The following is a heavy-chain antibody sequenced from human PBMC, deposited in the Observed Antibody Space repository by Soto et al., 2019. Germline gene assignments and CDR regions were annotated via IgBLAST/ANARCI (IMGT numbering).Heavy chain of an antibody. D-gene: IGHD3-10*01. J-gene: IGHJ4*02. Sequence: GASVKVSCKASGGTFSSYTSSWVRQAPGQGLEWMGRIIPILGIANYAQKFQGRVTITADKSTSTAYMELSSLRSEDTAVYYCLYGSGSFIDYWGQGTLVTVSS. CDR3: LYGSGSFIDY. CDR1: GGTFSSYT. CDR2: IIPILGIA. V-gene: IGHV1-69*02.